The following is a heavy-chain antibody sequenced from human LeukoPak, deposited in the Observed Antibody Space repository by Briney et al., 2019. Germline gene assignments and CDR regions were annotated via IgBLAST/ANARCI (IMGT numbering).Heavy chain of an antibody. V-gene: IGHV4-4*07. CDR2: IYSDGST. J-gene: IGHJ5*02. CDR1: GGSISSYY. Sequence: SETLSLTCTVSGGSISSYYWGWIRQPAGKGLEWVGRIYSDGSTNYNSSLKSRVTMSVDTSKNQFSLNLTSVTAADTAVYYCVRERYDSVYNWFDPWGQGTLVTVSS. D-gene: IGHD3-22*01. CDR3: VRERYDSVYNWFDP.